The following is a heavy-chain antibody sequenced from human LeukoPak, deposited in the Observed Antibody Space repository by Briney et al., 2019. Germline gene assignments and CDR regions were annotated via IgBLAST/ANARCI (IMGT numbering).Heavy chain of an antibody. D-gene: IGHD1-26*01. CDR3: ARVGQGEWYFDL. J-gene: IGHJ2*01. Sequence: GGSLRLSCAASGFTFSNYWMHWVRQAPGKGLVWVSRINTDGSRTSYADSVTGRFTISRDNAQNTVYLQMNSLRAEDTAVYYCARVGQGEWYFDLWGRGTLVTVSS. CDR2: INTDGSRT. CDR1: GFTFSNYW. V-gene: IGHV3-74*01.